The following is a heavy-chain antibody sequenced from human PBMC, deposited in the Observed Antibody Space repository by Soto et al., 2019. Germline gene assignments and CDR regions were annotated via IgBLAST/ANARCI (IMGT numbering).Heavy chain of an antibody. J-gene: IGHJ4*02. D-gene: IGHD6-19*01. CDR3: ARGLEQWLVLG. CDR1: GGSISSYY. Sequence: PSETLSLTCTVSGGSISSYYWSWIRQPPGKGLEWIGYIYYSGSTNYTPSLKSRVTISVDTSKNQFSLKLSSVTAADTAVYYCARGLEQWLVLGWGQGTLVTVSS. V-gene: IGHV4-59*01. CDR2: IYYSGST.